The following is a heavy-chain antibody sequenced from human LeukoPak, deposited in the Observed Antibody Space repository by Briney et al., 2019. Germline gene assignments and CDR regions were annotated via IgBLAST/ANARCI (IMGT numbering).Heavy chain of an antibody. CDR2: ISYDGSNK. V-gene: IGHV3-30*01. CDR1: GFTFSSYA. Sequence: GGSLRLSCAASGFTFSSYAMHWVRQAPGKGLEGVAVISYDGSNKYYADSVKGRFTISRDNSKNTLYLQMDSLRAEDTAVYYCARGSNAVAGTTYYYYYMDVWGKGTTVTVSS. J-gene: IGHJ6*03. CDR3: ARGSNAVAGTTYYYYYMDV. D-gene: IGHD6-19*01.